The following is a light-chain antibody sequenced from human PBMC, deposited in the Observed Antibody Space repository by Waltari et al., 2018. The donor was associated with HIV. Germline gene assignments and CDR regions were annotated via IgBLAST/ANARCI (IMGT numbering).Light chain of an antibody. J-gene: IGKJ3*01. V-gene: IGKV3D-11*01. CDR2: DAS. CDR1: QDISSN. CDR3: QQPET. Sequence: ELVLTQSPPTLSLSPGERATISCRASQDISSNLAWYQQKPVQAPRLLIYDASNRATGIPARFSGSGSGTDFTLTISSLEPEDFAVYYCQQPETFGPGTKVDIK.